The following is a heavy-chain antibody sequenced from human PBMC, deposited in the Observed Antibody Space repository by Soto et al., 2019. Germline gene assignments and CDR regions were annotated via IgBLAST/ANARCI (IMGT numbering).Heavy chain of an antibody. J-gene: IGHJ4*02. CDR3: ARDYGDNGYFDC. CDR2: IYYSGAT. D-gene: IGHD4-17*01. Sequence: QLQLQESGPGLVKPSETLSLTCTVSGGSISRTNYYWGWLRQPPGKGLEWIGSIYYSGATYYNPSLKSRVTMSADTSKNELSLKLSSVTAADTAAYYCARDYGDNGYFDCWGQGTLVTVSS. V-gene: IGHV4-39*01. CDR1: GGSISRTNYY.